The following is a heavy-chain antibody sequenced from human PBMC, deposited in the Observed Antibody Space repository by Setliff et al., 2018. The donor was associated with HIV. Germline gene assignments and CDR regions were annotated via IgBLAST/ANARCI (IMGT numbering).Heavy chain of an antibody. CDR2: INPNTGGT. CDR3: AREIFPQGIVVVFDAFDI. V-gene: IGHV1-2*02. D-gene: IGHD3-22*01. J-gene: IGHJ3*02. Sequence: ASVKVSCKASGYFFTAYYMHWVRQAPGQGLEWMAWINPNTGGTQYAQKFQGRVTVTRDTPISTAYMEIKKLTSDDTAVYYCAREIFPQGIVVVFDAFDIWGQGTMVTVSS. CDR1: GYFFTAYY.